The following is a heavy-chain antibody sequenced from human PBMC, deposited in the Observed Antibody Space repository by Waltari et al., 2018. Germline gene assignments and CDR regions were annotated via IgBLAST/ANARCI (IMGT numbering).Heavy chain of an antibody. V-gene: IGHV4-39*07. CDR3: ARETQMVAFDM. Sequence: QLQLQESGPRLLKASETLSLICPVSSDYFSDRSYYWSWIRQPPGKGLEWIGTIFQSGSSFPNPSLKSRVTITIDVSKKQVSLRLNSLTAADSAVYYCARETQMVAFDMWGQGTTVAVSS. CDR2: IFQSGSS. J-gene: IGHJ3*02. D-gene: IGHD2-8*01. CDR1: SDYFSDRSYY.